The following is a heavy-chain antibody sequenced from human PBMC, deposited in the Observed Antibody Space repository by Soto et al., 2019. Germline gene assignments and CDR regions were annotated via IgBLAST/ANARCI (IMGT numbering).Heavy chain of an antibody. J-gene: IGHJ5*02. CDR1: GYTFTSYG. Sequence: ASVKVSCKASGYTFTSYGISWVRQAPGQGLEWMGWISAYNGNTNYAQKLQGRVTMTTDTSTSTAYMELRSLRSDDTAVYYCAREMVSYYDSSGQGWFDPWGQGTLVTVSS. D-gene: IGHD3-22*01. CDR3: AREMVSYYDSSGQGWFDP. CDR2: ISAYNGNT. V-gene: IGHV1-18*04.